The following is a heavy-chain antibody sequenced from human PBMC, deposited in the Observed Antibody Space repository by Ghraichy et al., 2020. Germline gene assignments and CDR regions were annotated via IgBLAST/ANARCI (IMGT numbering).Heavy chain of an antibody. Sequence: ASVKVSCKASGYTFTSYGISWVRQAPGQGLEWMGWISAYNGNTNYAQKLQGRVTMTTDTSTSTAYMEPRSLRSDDTAVYYCARDGGEVLWFGEFSPPGYWGQGTLVTVSS. CDR3: ARDGGEVLWFGEFSPPGY. D-gene: IGHD3-10*01. CDR2: ISAYNGNT. V-gene: IGHV1-18*01. J-gene: IGHJ4*02. CDR1: GYTFTSYG.